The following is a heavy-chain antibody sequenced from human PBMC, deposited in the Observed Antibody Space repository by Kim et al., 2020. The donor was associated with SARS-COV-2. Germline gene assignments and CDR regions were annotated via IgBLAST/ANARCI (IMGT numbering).Heavy chain of an antibody. Sequence: GGSLRLSCAASGFTFSDTWMSWVRQAPGKGLEWVGRIKSKVNGGTTDYSVPVKARFTISRDDSTNTLYLQMNSLKSEDTAVYYCTTDKQQSPDYWGQGTLVTVSS. J-gene: IGHJ4*02. V-gene: IGHV3-15*01. CDR3: TTDKQQSPDY. CDR1: GFTFSDTW. D-gene: IGHD6-13*01. CDR2: IKSKVNGGTT.